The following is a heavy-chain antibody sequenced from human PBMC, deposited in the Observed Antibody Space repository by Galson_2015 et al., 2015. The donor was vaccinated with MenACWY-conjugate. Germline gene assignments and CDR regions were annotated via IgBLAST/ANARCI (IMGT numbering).Heavy chain of an antibody. J-gene: IGHJ4*02. V-gene: IGHV3-74*01. D-gene: IGHD1-26*01. CDR2: IDPDGSTT. CDR3: ATAGSYRFDY. Sequence: RIDPDGSTTDYAESMKGRFTISRDNAKNTLFLQIHSLRVEDTAVYYCATAGSYRFDYWGQGALVTVSS.